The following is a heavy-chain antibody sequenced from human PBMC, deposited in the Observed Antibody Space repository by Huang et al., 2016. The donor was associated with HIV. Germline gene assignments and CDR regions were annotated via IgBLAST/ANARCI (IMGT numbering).Heavy chain of an antibody. CDR3: ARDYYDSRGYDIHAVVDY. D-gene: IGHD3-22*01. V-gene: IGHV7-4-1*02. CDR2: INTNTGNP. Sequence: QVQLVQSGSELRKPGASVKVSCQASGYTFKRSAMNWVRQAPGQGLEWVGWINTNTGNPPYAQAFKGRFVLSLDTSVSTAYLQISSLEAEDTAVYYCARDYYDSRGYDIHAVVDYWGQGTLVTVSS. CDR1: GYTFKRSA. J-gene: IGHJ4*02.